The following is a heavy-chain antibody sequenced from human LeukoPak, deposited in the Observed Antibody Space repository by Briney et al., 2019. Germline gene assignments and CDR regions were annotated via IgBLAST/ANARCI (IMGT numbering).Heavy chain of an antibody. V-gene: IGHV3-30*02. J-gene: IGHJ4*02. D-gene: IGHD6-13*01. CDR2: IRYDGSNK. CDR1: GFTFSSYG. CDR3: AKDQRVYSSSWYWGADY. Sequence: GGSLRLSCAASGFTFSSYGMHWVRQAPGKGLEWVAFIRYDGSNKYYADSVKGRFTISRDNSKNTLYLQMNSLRAEDTAVYYCAKDQRVYSSSWYWGADYWGQGTLVTVPS.